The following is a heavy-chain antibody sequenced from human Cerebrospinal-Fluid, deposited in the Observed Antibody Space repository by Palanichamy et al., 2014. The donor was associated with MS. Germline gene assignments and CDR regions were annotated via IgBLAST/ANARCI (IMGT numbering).Heavy chain of an antibody. J-gene: IGHJ3*02. Sequence: EVQLVQSGAEVKKPGATVKISCKVSGYTITDYYMYWVQQAPGKGLEWMGLIDPKDGETIYAEKFQGRVTMTADTSTDTFQMELSSLRSEDTAVYYCATVRAIVLNGFDIWGQGTMVTVST. CDR3: ATVRAIVLNGFDI. CDR2: IDPKDGET. CDR1: GYTITDYY. V-gene: IGHV1-69-2*01. D-gene: IGHD2-8*01.